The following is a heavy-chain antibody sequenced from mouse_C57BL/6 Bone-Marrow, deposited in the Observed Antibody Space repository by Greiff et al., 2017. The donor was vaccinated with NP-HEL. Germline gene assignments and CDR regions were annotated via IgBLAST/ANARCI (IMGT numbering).Heavy chain of an antibody. Sequence: EVQLQQSGPELVKPGASVKMSCKASGYTFTDYNMHWVKQSHGKSLEWIGYINPNNGGTSYNQKFKGKATLTVNKSSSTAYMELRSLTSEDSAVYYCARGGAYYYGSSYYWYFDVWGTGTTVTVSS. CDR2: INPNNGGT. CDR1: GYTFTDYN. CDR3: ARGGAYYYGSSYYWYFDV. J-gene: IGHJ1*03. D-gene: IGHD1-1*01. V-gene: IGHV1-22*01.